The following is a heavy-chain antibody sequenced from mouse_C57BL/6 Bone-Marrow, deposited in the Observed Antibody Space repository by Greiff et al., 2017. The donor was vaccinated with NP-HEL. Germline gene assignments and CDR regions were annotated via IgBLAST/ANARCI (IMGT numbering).Heavy chain of an antibody. CDR2: IRHKASGYTT. J-gene: IGHJ4*01. V-gene: IGHV7-3*01. D-gene: IGHD2-4*01. CDR3: ARSIYYDYADDPFYAMDY. Sequence: EVQGVESGGGLVQPGGSLSLSCAASGFTFTDYYMNWVRQPPGKALEWLGFIRHKASGYTTEYSASVKGRFTISRDNSQSILYLQMNALKAEDSATYYCARSIYYDYADDPFYAMDYWGQGTSVTVSS. CDR1: GFTFTDYY.